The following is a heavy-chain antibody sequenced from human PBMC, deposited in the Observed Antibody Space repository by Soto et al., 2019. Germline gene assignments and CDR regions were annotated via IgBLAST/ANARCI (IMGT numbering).Heavy chain of an antibody. V-gene: IGHV4-59*11. CDR3: ASDGLLEAYRYGLLDY. D-gene: IGHD5-18*01. CDR2: IFHSGST. Sequence: QVQLQESGPGLVKASETLSLTCTVSGGSIRSHYWNWIRQPPGKGLEWIGYIFHSGSTKYNPSLQSRVTISVDTSKNEFSLRLTSVTAADSAVYYCASDGLLEAYRYGLLDYWGPGSLVTVSS. CDR1: GGSIRSHY. J-gene: IGHJ4*02.